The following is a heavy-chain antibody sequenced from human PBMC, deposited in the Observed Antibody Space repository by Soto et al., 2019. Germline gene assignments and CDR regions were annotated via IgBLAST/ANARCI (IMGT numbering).Heavy chain of an antibody. D-gene: IGHD3-3*01. CDR2: IYYSGST. CDR3: ARDGGRYYAMDV. J-gene: IGHJ6*02. CDR1: GDSISSYY. Sequence: SETLSLTCTVSGDSISSYYWIWIRQSPGKGLEWIGNIYYSGSTSYNPSLKSRLTVSVDTSKNQFSLKLSSVTAADTAVYYCARDGGRYYAMDVWGQGTTVTVSS. V-gene: IGHV4-59*01.